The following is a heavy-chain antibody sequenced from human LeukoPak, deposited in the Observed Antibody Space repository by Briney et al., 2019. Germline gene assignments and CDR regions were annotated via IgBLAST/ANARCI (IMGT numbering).Heavy chain of an antibody. Sequence: PGGSLTLSCAASGFTVRTNYMHWVRQAPGKGLEWVSILYSGSSTYYADSVKGRFTISRDDSKNTLYLQMNSLRAEYTAVYYCARVGDHYHWYLDLWGRGTHVTVSS. CDR2: LYSGSST. CDR3: ARVGDHYHWYLDL. D-gene: IGHD3-10*01. CDR1: GFTVRTNY. V-gene: IGHV3-53*01. J-gene: IGHJ2*01.